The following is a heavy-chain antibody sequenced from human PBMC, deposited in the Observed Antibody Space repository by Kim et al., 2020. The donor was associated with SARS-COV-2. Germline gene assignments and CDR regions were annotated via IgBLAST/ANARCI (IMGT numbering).Heavy chain of an antibody. CDR1: GFTFSNAW. V-gene: IGHV3-15*01. Sequence: GGSLRLSCAASGFTFSNAWMSWVRQAPGKGLEWVGRIKSKTDGGTTDYAAPVKGRFTISRDDSKNTLYLQMNSLKTEDTAVYYCTTDYYGSGRLRGRHYYYGMDVWGQGTTVTVSS. J-gene: IGHJ6*02. CDR3: TTDYYGSGRLRGRHYYYGMDV. D-gene: IGHD3-10*01. CDR2: IKSKTDGGTT.